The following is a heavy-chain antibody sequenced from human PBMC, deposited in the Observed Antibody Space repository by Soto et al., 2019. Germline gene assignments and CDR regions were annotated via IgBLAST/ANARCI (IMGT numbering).Heavy chain of an antibody. Sequence: GASVKVSCKASGYTFTSYAMHWVRQAPGQRLEWMGWINAGNGNTKYSQKFQGRVTITRDTSASTAYMELSSLRSEDTAVYYCARAPYYYDSSGYYYDWGQGTLVTVSS. CDR3: ARAPYYYDSSGYYYD. CDR1: GYTFTSYA. D-gene: IGHD3-22*01. J-gene: IGHJ4*02. V-gene: IGHV1-3*01. CDR2: INAGNGNT.